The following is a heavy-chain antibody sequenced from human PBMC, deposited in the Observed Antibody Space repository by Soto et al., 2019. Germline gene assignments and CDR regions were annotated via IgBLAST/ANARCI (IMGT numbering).Heavy chain of an antibody. V-gene: IGHV5-51*01. D-gene: IGHD1-26*01. Sequence: GESLKISCKASGYSFTTYWIGWVRQMPGKGLEWMGIIYPGDSDPRYNPSFQGQVTISADTSISTAYLQWSSLRASDNAIYYCARQGSGSYRAPFDYWGQGTLVTVSS. CDR3: ARQGSGSYRAPFDY. CDR2: IYPGDSDP. J-gene: IGHJ4*02. CDR1: GYSFTTYW.